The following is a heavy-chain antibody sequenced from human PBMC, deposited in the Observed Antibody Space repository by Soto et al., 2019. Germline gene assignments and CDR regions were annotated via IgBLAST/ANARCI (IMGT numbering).Heavy chain of an antibody. CDR1: GYTFTSYG. CDR2: ISAYNGNT. D-gene: IGHD5-12*01. CDR3: ARVPYSAEYFQH. Sequence: VASVKVSCKASGYTFTSYGISWVRQAPGQGLEWMGWISAYNGNTNYAQRLQGRVTMTTDTSTSTAYMELRSLRSDDTAVYYCARVPYSAEYFQHWGQGTLVTVSS. J-gene: IGHJ1*01. V-gene: IGHV1-18*04.